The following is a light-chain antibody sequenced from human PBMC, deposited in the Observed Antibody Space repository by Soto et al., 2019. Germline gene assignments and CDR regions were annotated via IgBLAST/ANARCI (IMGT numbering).Light chain of an antibody. V-gene: IGKV1-5*01. CDR2: DAT. CDR3: QQYNRLIT. CDR1: QTIDSW. Sequence: DIQMTQSPSILSASVGDSVTITCRSSQTIDSWVAWYQQKPGKAPKLLVYDATSLESGVSSRFSGSGYGTDFTFSINNLQPDDFATYYCQQYNRLITFGQGTRLEIK. J-gene: IGKJ5*01.